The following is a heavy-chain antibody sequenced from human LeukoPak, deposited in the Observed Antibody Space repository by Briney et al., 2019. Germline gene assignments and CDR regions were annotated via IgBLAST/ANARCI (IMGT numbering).Heavy chain of an antibody. V-gene: IGHV3-30*02. CDR2: IRDDGSNQ. J-gene: IGHJ5*02. Sequence: GGSLRLSCAASGFTFSSCGMHWVRQAPGKGLEWVAFIRDDGSNQYYADSVKGRFTISRDNSKNTLYLQMNSLRADDTAVYYCAKMGSSSMRTYNWFDPWGQGTLVTVSS. D-gene: IGHD6-6*01. CDR1: GFTFSSCG. CDR3: AKMGSSSMRTYNWFDP.